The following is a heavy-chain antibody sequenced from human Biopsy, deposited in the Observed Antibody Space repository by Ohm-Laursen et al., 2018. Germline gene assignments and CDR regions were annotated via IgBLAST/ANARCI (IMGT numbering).Heavy chain of an antibody. CDR2: IYHIGST. CDR1: GYSISTAYY. CDR3: ARSNGYGDYRFDD. Sequence: PSETLSLTCSVSGYSISTAYYWAWIRQPPGKGLEWIASIYHIGSTNYNPSLKSRVSISLDTSKNQFSLMLSFVTAADTAVYYCARSNGYGDYRFDDWGQGTLVTVAS. D-gene: IGHD4-11*01. J-gene: IGHJ4*02. V-gene: IGHV4-38-2*02.